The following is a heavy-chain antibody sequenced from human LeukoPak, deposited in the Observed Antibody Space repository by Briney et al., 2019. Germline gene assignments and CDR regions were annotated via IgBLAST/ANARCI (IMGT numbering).Heavy chain of an antibody. CDR3: ARDYADRIQLWLH. Sequence: GGSLRLSCAASGFTFSSYSMNWVRQAPGKGLEWVSYISSSSSTIYYADSVKGRFTISRDNAKNSLYLQMNSLRAEDTAVYYCARDYADRIQLWLHWGQGTLVTVSS. CDR1: GFTFSSYS. J-gene: IGHJ4*02. V-gene: IGHV3-48*04. D-gene: IGHD5-18*01. CDR2: ISSSSSTI.